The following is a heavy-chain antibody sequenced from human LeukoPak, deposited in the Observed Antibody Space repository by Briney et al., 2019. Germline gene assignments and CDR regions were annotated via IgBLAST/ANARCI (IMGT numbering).Heavy chain of an antibody. CDR2: IYTSGST. D-gene: IGHD4-17*01. V-gene: IGHV4-4*07. J-gene: IGHJ5*02. CDR1: GNSFGDYY. CDR3: TRDTGTTGEVKFDP. Sequence: PSETLSLTCTVSGNSFGDYYWSWIRQPAGKGLEWIGRIYTSGSTTYNPSLKSRVTMSVDTSKSQFSLNLTSVTAADTAVYYCTRDTGTTGEVKFDPWGQGTLVTVSS.